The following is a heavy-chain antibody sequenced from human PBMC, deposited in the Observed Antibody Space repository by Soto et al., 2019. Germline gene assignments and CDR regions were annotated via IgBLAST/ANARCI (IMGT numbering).Heavy chain of an antibody. Sequence: EMQLLESGGDLVQPGGSLRLSCAASGFTLSNYAMTWVLQAPGKGLEYISAISGSSVTTYYADSMKGRFSISRDNSKNTLYLQMNSLRAEDTGVNYRAKVRDDIGMVDGVEIWGHGTRVTVSS. CDR1: GFTLSNYA. V-gene: IGHV3-23*01. CDR3: AKVRDDIGMVDGVEI. D-gene: IGHD2-15*01. CDR2: ISGSSVTT. J-gene: IGHJ3*02.